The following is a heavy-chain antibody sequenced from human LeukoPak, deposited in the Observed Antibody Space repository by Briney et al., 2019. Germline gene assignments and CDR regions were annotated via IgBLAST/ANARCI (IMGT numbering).Heavy chain of an antibody. CDR1: GFTFTDYW. J-gene: IGHJ3*01. CDR3: LPGFAFDV. D-gene: IGHD2-15*01. CDR2: ISTDGGRT. V-gene: IGHV3-74*01. Sequence: PGGSLRLSCAASGFTFTDYWMHWVRQRPGEGLVWVSHISTDGGRTNYADSVKGRFTTSRDNTKSTVYLQMSSLRAEDTAVYYCLPGFAFDVWGQGTMVTVSS.